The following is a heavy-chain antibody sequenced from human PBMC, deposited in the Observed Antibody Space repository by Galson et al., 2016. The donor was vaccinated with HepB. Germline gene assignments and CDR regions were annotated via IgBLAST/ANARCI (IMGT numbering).Heavy chain of an antibody. V-gene: IGHV3-53*04. J-gene: IGHJ6*02. Sequence: SLRLSCAASGFTVSRNYMSWVRQAPGKGLEWVSVIYSGGSTYYADSVKGRFAISRHNSKNTLYLQMNSLRAEDTAVYYCARAYDFGSGRYYYGMDVWGQGTTVTVSS. CDR2: IYSGGST. CDR3: ARAYDFGSGRYYYGMDV. D-gene: IGHD3-3*01. CDR1: GFTVSRNY.